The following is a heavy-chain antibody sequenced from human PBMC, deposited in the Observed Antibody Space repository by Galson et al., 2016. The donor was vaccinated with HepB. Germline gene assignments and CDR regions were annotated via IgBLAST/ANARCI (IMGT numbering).Heavy chain of an antibody. D-gene: IGHD6-13*01. CDR2: INHSGDT. CDR3: ARGRRVFPARAASGIRARNWFDP. V-gene: IGHV4-34*01. CDR1: GGSLINYH. J-gene: IGHJ5*02. Sequence: SETLSLTCAVYGGSLINYHWSWIRQPPGKGLEWIGEINHSGDTNYNPSLKTRVTISLDTSKNQFSLKLTSATAADTAVYYCARGRRVFPARAASGIRARNWFDPWGQGTLVTVSS.